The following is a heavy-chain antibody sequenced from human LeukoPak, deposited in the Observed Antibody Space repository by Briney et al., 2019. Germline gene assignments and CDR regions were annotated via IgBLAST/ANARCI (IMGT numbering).Heavy chain of an antibody. CDR1: GGSISSGDYY. CDR2: IYYSGST. D-gene: IGHD6-19*01. Sequence: SETLSLTCTVSGGSISSGDYYWSWIRQPPGKGLEWIGYIYYSGSTNYNPSLKSRVTISVDTSKNQFSLKLSSVTAADTAVYYCARLRIAVAGSYYFDYWGQGTLVTVSS. J-gene: IGHJ4*02. CDR3: ARLRIAVAGSYYFDY. V-gene: IGHV4-61*08.